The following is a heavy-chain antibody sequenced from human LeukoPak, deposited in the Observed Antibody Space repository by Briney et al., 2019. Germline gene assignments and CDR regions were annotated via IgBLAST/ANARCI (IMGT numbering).Heavy chain of an antibody. V-gene: IGHV3-30*04. D-gene: IGHD6-19*01. CDR1: GFTFSSYA. CDR3: ARDGVVGSGLYYYYYYMDV. CDR2: ISYDGSNK. Sequence: PGGSLRLSCAASGFTFSSYAMHWVRQAPGKGLEWVAVISYDGSNKYYADSVKGRFTISRDNSKNTLYLQMNSLRAEDTAVYYCARDGVVGSGLYYYYYYMDVWGKGTTVTISS. J-gene: IGHJ6*03.